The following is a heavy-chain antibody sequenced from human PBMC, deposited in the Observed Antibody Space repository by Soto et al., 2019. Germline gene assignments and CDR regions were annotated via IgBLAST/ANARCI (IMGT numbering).Heavy chain of an antibody. Sequence: PSETLSLTCAVYGGSFSGYYWSWIRQPPGKGLEWIGEINHSGSTNYNPSLKSRVTISVDTSKNQFSLKLSSVTAADTAVYYCAGAVAGIYYYYGMDVWGQGTTVTV. D-gene: IGHD6-19*01. CDR3: AGAVAGIYYYYGMDV. J-gene: IGHJ6*02. CDR2: INHSGST. CDR1: GGSFSGYY. V-gene: IGHV4-34*01.